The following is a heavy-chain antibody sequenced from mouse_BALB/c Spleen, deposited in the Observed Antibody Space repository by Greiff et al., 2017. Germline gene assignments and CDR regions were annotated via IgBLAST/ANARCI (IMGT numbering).Heavy chain of an antibody. D-gene: IGHD2-4*01. CDR3: ARSAMITTGFAY. CDR1: GYTFTSYW. CDR2: INPSTGYT. Sequence: VQLQESGAELAKPGASVKMSCKASGYTFTSYWMHWVKQRPGQGLEWIGYINPSTGYTEYNQKFKDKATLTADKSSSTAYMQLSSLTSEDSAVYYCARSAMITTGFAYWGQGTLVTVSA. J-gene: IGHJ3*01. V-gene: IGHV1-7*01.